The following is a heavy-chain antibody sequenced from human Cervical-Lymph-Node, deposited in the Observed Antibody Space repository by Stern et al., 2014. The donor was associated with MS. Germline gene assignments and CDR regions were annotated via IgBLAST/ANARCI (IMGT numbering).Heavy chain of an antibody. V-gene: IGHV1-46*01. J-gene: IGHJ6*02. CDR1: GYTFTSYY. D-gene: IGHD6-19*01. CDR3: AREVAGHRLGMMDV. Sequence: QLVQSGAEVKKPGASVQVSCKASGYTFTSYYMHWVRQAPGQGLEWMEIINPSGGSTRYAQKFQGRVTMTRDTSTSTVYMELSSLRSEDTAVYYCAREVAGHRLGMMDVWGQGTTVTVSS. CDR2: INPSGGST.